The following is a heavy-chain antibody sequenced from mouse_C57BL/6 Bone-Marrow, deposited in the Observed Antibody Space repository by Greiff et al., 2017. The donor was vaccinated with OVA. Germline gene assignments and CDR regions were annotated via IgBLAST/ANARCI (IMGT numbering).Heavy chain of an antibody. Sequence: VQLQQSGAELARPGASVKLSCKASGYTFTSYGISWVKQRTGQGLEWIGEIYPRSGNTYYNEEFKGKATLTADKSSSTAYMELRSLTSEDSAVYFCGIYYYGSSRGDYFDYWGQGTTLTVSS. CDR2: IYPRSGNT. V-gene: IGHV1-81*01. J-gene: IGHJ2*01. CDR1: GYTFTSYG. CDR3: GIYYYGSSRGDYFDY. D-gene: IGHD1-1*01.